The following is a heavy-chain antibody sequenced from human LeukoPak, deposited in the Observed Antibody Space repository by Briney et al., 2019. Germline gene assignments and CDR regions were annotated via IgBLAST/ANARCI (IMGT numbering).Heavy chain of an antibody. CDR1: GYTITGYY. CDR2: MNPNSGNT. Sequence: GASVKVSCKASGYTITGYYLHWVRQATGQGLEWMGWMNPNSGNTGYAQRFQGRVTMTRNTSISTAYMELSSLRSEDTAVYYCARGVLFANNWFDPWGQGTLVTVSS. D-gene: IGHD2-8*01. CDR3: ARGVLFANNWFDP. J-gene: IGHJ5*02. V-gene: IGHV1-8*02.